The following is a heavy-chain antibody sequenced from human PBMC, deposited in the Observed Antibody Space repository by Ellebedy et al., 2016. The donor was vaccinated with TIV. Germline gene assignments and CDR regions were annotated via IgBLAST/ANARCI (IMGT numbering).Heavy chain of an antibody. CDR3: ARDAYPYAMDV. CDR1: EFTFSNYW. Sequence: PGGSLRLSRAVSEFTFSNYWMSWARQAPGRGLDWLATIKQDGSEIHYVDSVKGRFTISRDNAKNSLYLQMNSLRVEDTALYYCARDAYPYAMDVWGQGTTVTVSS. CDR2: IKQDGSEI. V-gene: IGHV3-7*03. D-gene: IGHD2-2*02. J-gene: IGHJ6*02.